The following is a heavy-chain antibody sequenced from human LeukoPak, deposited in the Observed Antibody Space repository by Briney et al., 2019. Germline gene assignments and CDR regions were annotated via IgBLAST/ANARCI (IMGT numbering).Heavy chain of an antibody. Sequence: SETLSLTCTVSGGSISSYYWSWIRQPAGKGLEWIGYIYYSGSTNYNPSLKSRVTISVDTSKNQFSLKLSSVTAAGTAVYYCARQQLRLGELGYYFDYWGQGTLVTVSS. J-gene: IGHJ4*02. V-gene: IGHV4-59*08. D-gene: IGHD3-16*01. CDR2: IYYSGST. CDR3: ARQQLRLGELGYYFDY. CDR1: GGSISSYY.